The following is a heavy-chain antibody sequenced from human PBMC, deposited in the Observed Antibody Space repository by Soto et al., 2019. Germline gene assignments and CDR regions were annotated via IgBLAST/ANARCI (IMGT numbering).Heavy chain of an antibody. Sequence: ASVKVSCKASGYTFTKYDISWVRQAPGQGLEWLGLLSPNSGRPSYAQKFEGRVTMTTDTSKTTAYLEPTSVRADDTAGYFCVRGMNPLFGGQGTLVTVSS. CDR3: VRGMNPLF. V-gene: IGHV1-18*04. CDR2: LSPNSGRP. CDR1: GYTFTKYD. J-gene: IGHJ4*01.